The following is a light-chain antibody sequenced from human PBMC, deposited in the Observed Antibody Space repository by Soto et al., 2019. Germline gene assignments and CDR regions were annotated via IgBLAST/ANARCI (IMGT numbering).Light chain of an antibody. CDR1: QSVSSAY. J-gene: IGKJ1*01. CDR2: AAS. CDR3: QPYGSSSTWT. Sequence: EIVLTQSPGTLSLSPGERATLSCRASQSVSSAYFAWYQHKPGQPPTLLIYAASSRVTGIPDRFSGSGSGTDFTLTISRREPEDFAVYYCQPYGSSSTWTVGQGTKVEIK. V-gene: IGKV3-20*01.